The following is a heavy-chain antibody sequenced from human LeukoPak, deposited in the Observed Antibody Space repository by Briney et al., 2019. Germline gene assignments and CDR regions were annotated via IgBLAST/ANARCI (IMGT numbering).Heavy chain of an antibody. CDR1: GGSISSYY. CDR3: ARAYGSYSFDS. D-gene: IGHD1-26*01. V-gene: IGHV4-59*01. Sequence: PSETLSLTCTVSGGSISSYYWNWVRQPPGKGLEWIGYGSYSGSTDYNPSLKSRVTISVDTSKNQFSLKLSSVTAADTAVYYCARAYGSYSFDSWGQGTLVTVSS. J-gene: IGHJ4*02. CDR2: GSYSGST.